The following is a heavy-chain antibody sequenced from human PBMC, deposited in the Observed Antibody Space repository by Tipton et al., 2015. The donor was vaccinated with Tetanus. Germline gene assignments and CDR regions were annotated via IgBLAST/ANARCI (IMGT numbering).Heavy chain of an antibody. CDR2: INTSSNIT. CDR3: ARGGMALWDSWFGDLLDY. V-gene: IGHV1-46*01. J-gene: IGHJ4*02. D-gene: IGHD3-10*01. Sequence: QMQLVQSGAEVKKPGASIQASCKASGYILTDYHIHWVRQASGLGLERMGIINTSSNITTHAQKFQGRVTMTRDTSTSTVILELSNVTSEVTAVYYCARGGMALWDSWFGDLLDYWGRGPLVTVSS. CDR1: GYILTDYH.